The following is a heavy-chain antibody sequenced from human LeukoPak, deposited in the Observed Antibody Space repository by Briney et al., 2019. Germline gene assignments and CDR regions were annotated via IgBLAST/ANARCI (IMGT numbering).Heavy chain of an antibody. J-gene: IGHJ4*02. CDR1: GYTFTGYY. V-gene: IGHV1-2*06. Sequence: ASVKVSCKASGYTFTGYYMHWVRQAPGQGLEWMGRINPNSGGTNYAQKFRGRVTMTRDTSISTAYMELSRLRSDDTAVYYCARERGRGIIDDYWGQGTLVTVSS. D-gene: IGHD1-14*01. CDR3: ARERGRGIIDDY. CDR2: INPNSGGT.